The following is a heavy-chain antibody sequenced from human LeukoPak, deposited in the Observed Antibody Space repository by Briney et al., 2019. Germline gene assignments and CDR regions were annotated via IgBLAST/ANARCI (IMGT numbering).Heavy chain of an antibody. Sequence: SETLSLTCTVSGGSISTYYWNWIRQPPGKGLEWIGYIYHSGSTNYNPSLQSRVTISVDTSKNQFSLNLNSVTAADTAVYYCARGTTRWFDYWGQGTLVTVSS. CDR2: IYHSGST. D-gene: IGHD1-1*01. CDR3: ARGTTRWFDY. CDR1: GGSISTYY. V-gene: IGHV4-59*01. J-gene: IGHJ4*02.